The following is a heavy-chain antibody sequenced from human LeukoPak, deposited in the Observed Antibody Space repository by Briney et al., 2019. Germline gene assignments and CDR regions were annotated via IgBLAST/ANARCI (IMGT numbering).Heavy chain of an antibody. J-gene: IGHJ4*02. CDR3: ARYRGGSGSYGHCDS. Sequence: SETLSLTCTVSGDSISGYYWTWIRQPAGKGLEWIGRIYTSGSTNYNPSLKSRVTMSVDTSKNQFSLKMSSLTAADTAMYYCARYRGGSGSYGHCDSWGQGTLVTVSS. CDR1: GDSISGYY. CDR2: IYTSGST. V-gene: IGHV4-4*07. D-gene: IGHD1-26*01.